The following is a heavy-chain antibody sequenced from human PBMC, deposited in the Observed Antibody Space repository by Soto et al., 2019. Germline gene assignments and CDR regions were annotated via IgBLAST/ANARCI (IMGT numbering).Heavy chain of an antibody. D-gene: IGHD3-22*01. CDR3: ARHSRPTYYYDSSGYLY. V-gene: IGHV4-34*01. CDR2: INHSGST. J-gene: IGHJ4*02. Sequence: SETLSLTCVVYGGSFSDYYWSWIRQPPGKGLEWIGEINHSGSTNYNPSLKSRVTISVDTSKNQFSLKLSSVTAADTAVYYCARHSRPTYYYDSSGYLYWGQGTLVTVSS. CDR1: GGSFSDYY.